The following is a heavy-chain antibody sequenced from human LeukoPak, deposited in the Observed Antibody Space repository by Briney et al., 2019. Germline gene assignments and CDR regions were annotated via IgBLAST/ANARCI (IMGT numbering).Heavy chain of an antibody. CDR2: INPNSGGT. D-gene: IGHD1-26*01. V-gene: IGHV1-2*06. Sequence: ASVKVSCKASGYTFTGYYMHWVRQAPGQGLEWMGRINPNSGGTNYAQKFQGRVTMTRDTSFSTAYMELSRLRSDDTAVYYCARGYRTVGAIEYFQHWGQGTLVTVSS. CDR3: ARGYRTVGAIEYFQH. CDR1: GYTFTGYY. J-gene: IGHJ1*01.